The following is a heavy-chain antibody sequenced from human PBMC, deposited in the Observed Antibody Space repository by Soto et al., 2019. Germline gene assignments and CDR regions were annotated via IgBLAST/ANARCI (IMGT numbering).Heavy chain of an antibody. CDR3: ARVLLIYDFWIGYSEPDAFDI. Sequence: TMSPAIAVSGCFIRRGAYYWSWIRQRPGKGLEWIGYIYYSGSTHYNPSLKSRVTISVDTSKNQFSLKLSSVTAADTAGYYFARVLLIYDFWIGYSEPDAFDIWGQGTMVTVSS. D-gene: IGHD3-3*01. V-gene: IGHV4-30-4*01. CDR2: IYYSGST. CDR1: GCFIRRGAYY. J-gene: IGHJ3*02.